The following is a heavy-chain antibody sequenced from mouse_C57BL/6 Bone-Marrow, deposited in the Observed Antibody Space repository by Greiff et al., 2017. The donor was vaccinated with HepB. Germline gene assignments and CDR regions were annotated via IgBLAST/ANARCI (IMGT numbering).Heavy chain of an antibody. Sequence: QVQLQQSGPGLVQPSQSLSITCTVSGFSLTSYGVHWVRQSPGKGLEWLGVIWSGGSTDYNAAFISRLSISKDNSKSQVFFKMNSLQADDTAIYYCATMVTTAYWGQGTLVTVSA. D-gene: IGHD2-1*01. V-gene: IGHV2-2*01. J-gene: IGHJ3*01. CDR3: ATMVTTAY. CDR1: GFSLTSYG. CDR2: IWSGGST.